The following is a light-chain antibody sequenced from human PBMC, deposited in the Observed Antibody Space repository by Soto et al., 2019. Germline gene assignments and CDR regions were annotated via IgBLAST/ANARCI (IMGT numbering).Light chain of an antibody. V-gene: IGLV2-14*01. CDR1: SRDVGAYNY. CDR2: DVN. Sequence: QSVLPQPASVSGSPGQSITISCTGTSRDVGAYNYVSWYQQYPGKAPKLMIYDVNIRPSGVSNRFSGSKSGNTASLTISGLQAEDEADYYCTSWTTSTTMKFGGGTKLTVL. CDR3: TSWTTSTTMK. J-gene: IGLJ2*01.